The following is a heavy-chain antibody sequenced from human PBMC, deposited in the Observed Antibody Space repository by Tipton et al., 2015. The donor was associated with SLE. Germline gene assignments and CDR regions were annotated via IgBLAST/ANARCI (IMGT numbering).Heavy chain of an antibody. CDR3: AKDPLGYSGYEYVGYFDY. V-gene: IGHV3-23*01. D-gene: IGHD5-12*01. J-gene: IGHJ4*02. Sequence: SLRLSCAASGFTLSDFVMSWVRQAPGKGLEWVSGISGSGGSTYYADSVKGRFTISRDNSKNTLYLQMNSLRAEDTAVYYCAKDPLGYSGYEYVGYFDYWGQGTLVTVSS. CDR1: GFTLSDFV. CDR2: ISGSGGST.